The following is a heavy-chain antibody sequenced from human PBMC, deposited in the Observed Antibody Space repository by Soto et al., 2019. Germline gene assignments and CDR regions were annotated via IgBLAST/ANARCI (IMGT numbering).Heavy chain of an antibody. Sequence: SETLSLTCTVSGGSISSSSYYWGWIRQPPGKGLEWIGSIYYSGSTYYNPSLKSRVTISGDTSKKQISLRLSSVTTTDPAVYYCARISVASRYMDVWGKGATVTVSS. CDR2: IYYSGST. CDR1: GGSISSSSYY. CDR3: ARISVASRYMDV. V-gene: IGHV4-39*01. D-gene: IGHD6-19*01. J-gene: IGHJ6*03.